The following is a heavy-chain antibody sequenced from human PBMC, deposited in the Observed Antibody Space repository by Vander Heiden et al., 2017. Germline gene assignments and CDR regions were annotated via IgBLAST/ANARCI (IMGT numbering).Heavy chain of an antibody. D-gene: IGHD3-9*01. V-gene: IGHV3-30*02. J-gene: IGHJ2*01. CDR1: EFSFSYYV. CDR2: IQSDGSKK. CDR3: ARDRYPWYGDF. Sequence: QVQLVESGGGVVQPGGSLGLSCAAAEFSFSYYVMHWVRQAPGKGLDWVAFIQSDGSKKYYADPVKGRFTISRDNSQNMMYLQMNSLRAEDTAVYYCARDRYPWYGDFWGRGTLVSVSS.